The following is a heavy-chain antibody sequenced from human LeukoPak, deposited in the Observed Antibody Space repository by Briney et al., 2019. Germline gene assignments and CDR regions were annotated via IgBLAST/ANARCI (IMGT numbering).Heavy chain of an antibody. CDR2: INHSGST. V-gene: IGHV4-34*01. D-gene: IGHD3-22*01. J-gene: IGHJ4*02. CDR1: GGSFSGYH. CDR3: ARGRRRITMIVVVTSREYYFDY. Sequence: KSSETLSLTCAVYGGSFSGYHWSWIRQPPGKGLEWIGEINHSGSTNYNPSLKSRVTISVDTSKNQFSLKLSSVTAADTAVYYCARGRRRITMIVVVTSREYYFDYWGQGTLVTVSS.